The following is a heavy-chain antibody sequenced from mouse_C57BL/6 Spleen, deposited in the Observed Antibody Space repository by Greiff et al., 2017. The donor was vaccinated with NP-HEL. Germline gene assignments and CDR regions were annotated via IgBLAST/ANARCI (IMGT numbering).Heavy chain of an antibody. J-gene: IGHJ3*01. D-gene: IGHD2-12*01. CDR2: ISDGGSYT. Sequence: EVNVVESGGGLVKPGGSLKLSCAASGFTFSSYAMSWVRQTPEKRLEWVATISDGGSYTYYPDNVKGRFTISRDNAKNNLYLQMSHLKSEDTAMYYCARSDDGFAYWGQGTLVTVSA. V-gene: IGHV5-4*03. CDR3: ARSDDGFAY. CDR1: GFTFSSYA.